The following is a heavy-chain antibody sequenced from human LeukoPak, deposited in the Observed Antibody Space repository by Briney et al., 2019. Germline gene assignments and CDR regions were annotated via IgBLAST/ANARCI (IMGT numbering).Heavy chain of an antibody. CDR2: INGSGSFT. CDR1: GFTFSNYV. V-gene: IGHV3-23*05. CDR3: ARGYCSSSSCYGGWWFDT. Sequence: GGSLRLSCAASGFTFSNYVMGWVRQDPGKGLQWVSIINGSGSFTSYADSVKGRLTISRDNSKNTLYLQMNSLRAEDTAVYYCARGYCSSSSCYGGWWFDTWGQGTPVTVSS. J-gene: IGHJ5*02. D-gene: IGHD2-2*01.